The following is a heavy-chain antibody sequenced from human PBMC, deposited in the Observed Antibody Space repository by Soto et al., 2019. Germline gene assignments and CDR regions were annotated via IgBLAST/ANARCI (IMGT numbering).Heavy chain of an antibody. Sequence: GGSLRLSCAASRFTFSTYWMHWVRQAPGKRLVWVSRINSDGTGTSYADSVKGRITIPRDNAKNTLYLQMNRLRSEDTAVYYCAGDSSGYSYEAFDIWGQGTMVTVSS. J-gene: IGHJ3*02. V-gene: IGHV3-74*01. CDR3: AGDSSGYSYEAFDI. D-gene: IGHD3-22*01. CDR2: INSDGTGT. CDR1: RFTFSTYW.